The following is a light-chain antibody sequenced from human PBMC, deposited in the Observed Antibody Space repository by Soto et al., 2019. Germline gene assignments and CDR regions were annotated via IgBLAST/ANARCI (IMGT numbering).Light chain of an antibody. J-gene: IGLJ1*01. V-gene: IGLV2-23*03. CDR2: EGT. Sequence: QSALTQPASVSGSPGQSITIPCTGTSSDVGSYNFVSWYQQHPGKAPKLMIYEGTKRPSGVSYSFSGSKSGNTASLTIYGLQAEDEAHYYCCSYAGSSTFVFRTGTKVTVL. CDR3: CSYAGSSTFV. CDR1: SSDVGSYNF.